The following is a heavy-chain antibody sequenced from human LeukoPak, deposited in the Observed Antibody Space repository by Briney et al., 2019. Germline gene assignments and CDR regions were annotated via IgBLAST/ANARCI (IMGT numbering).Heavy chain of an antibody. D-gene: IGHD3-3*01. Sequence: DPSQTLSLTCTVSGGSISSGGYYWSWIRQHPGKGLEWIGYIYYSGSTYYNPSLKSRLTISVDTSNNQFSLKLSSVTAADTAVYYCARVIPYYDFWSGYPSTTNWFDPWGQGTLVTVSS. CDR2: IYYSGST. CDR3: ARVIPYYDFWSGYPSTTNWFDP. J-gene: IGHJ5*02. CDR1: GGSISSGGYY. V-gene: IGHV4-31*03.